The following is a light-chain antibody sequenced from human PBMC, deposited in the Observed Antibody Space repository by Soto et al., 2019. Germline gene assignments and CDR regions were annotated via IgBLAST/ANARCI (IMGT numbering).Light chain of an antibody. J-gene: IGLJ3*02. V-gene: IGLV2-14*01. CDR2: DVS. CDR1: SSDVGGYNY. Sequence: QSALTQPASVSGSPGQSITISCTGTSSDVGGYNYVSWYQQHPGKAPKLMIYDVSNRPSGVSNRFSGSKSGNTASLTLSGLQAEDEADYYCSSYTSSSTWVFGGGTKLTGL. CDR3: SSYTSSSTWV.